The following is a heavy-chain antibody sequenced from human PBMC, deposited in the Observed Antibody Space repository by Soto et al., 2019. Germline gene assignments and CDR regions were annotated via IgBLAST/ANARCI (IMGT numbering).Heavy chain of an antibody. Sequence: PGGSLRLSWAASGFTFSSYEMNWVRQAPGKGPEWVSYISSSGSTIYYADSVKGRFTISRDNAKNSLYLQMNSLRAEDTAVYYCARDLRYTIQWNAFDIWGQGTMVTVSS. CDR2: ISSSGSTI. J-gene: IGHJ3*02. D-gene: IGHD5-12*01. CDR3: ARDLRYTIQWNAFDI. V-gene: IGHV3-48*03. CDR1: GFTFSSYE.